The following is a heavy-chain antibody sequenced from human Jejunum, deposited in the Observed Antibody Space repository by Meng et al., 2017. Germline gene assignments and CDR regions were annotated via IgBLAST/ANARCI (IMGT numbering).Heavy chain of an antibody. D-gene: IGHD3-22*01. CDR2: IYYSGST. V-gene: IGHV4-39*07. J-gene: IGHJ2*01. CDR3: ARDSKTFYYDSSGTWYFDL. CDR1: GGSISTTAYY. Sequence: SETLSLTCTVSGGSISTTAYYLGWVRQPPGKALEWIGSIYYSGSTYHNPSLASRVTTSVDTSKNQFSLRLTSVTAADTAVYYCARDSKTFYYDSSGTWYFDLWGRGSLVTVSS.